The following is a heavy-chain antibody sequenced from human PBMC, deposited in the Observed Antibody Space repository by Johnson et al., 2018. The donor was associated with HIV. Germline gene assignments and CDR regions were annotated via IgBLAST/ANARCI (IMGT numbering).Heavy chain of an antibody. D-gene: IGHD6-13*01. CDR3: ARDRGIGAAGDAFDI. V-gene: IGHV3-33*01. CDR1: FTFSDYG. J-gene: IGHJ3*02. CDR2: VWSDGNNR. Sequence: FTFSDYGIHWVRQAPGKGLEWVAVVWSDGNNRYYADSVKGRLTISRDNSKNTLYLQMKSLRAEDTAVYYCARDRGIGAAGDAFDIWGQGTMVTVSS.